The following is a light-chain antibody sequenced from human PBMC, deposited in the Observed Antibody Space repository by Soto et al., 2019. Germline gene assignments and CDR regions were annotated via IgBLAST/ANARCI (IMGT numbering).Light chain of an antibody. CDR2: AVF. J-gene: IGKJ4*01. V-gene: IGKV1-9*01. Sequence: DIRMTQSQSALSASVGARVTITCRASQSISSYLNWYQQKPGRAPKLLIYAVFTLQSGVPSRFSGSGSGAEFTLTISSLQPEDFATYYCQQLDSYPLTFGGGTKVDVK. CDR3: QQLDSYPLT. CDR1: QSISSY.